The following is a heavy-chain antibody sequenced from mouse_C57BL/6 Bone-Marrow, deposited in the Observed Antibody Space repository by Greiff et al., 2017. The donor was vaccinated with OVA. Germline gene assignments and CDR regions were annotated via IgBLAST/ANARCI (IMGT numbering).Heavy chain of an antibody. D-gene: IGHD1-1*01. CDR2: ISDGGSYT. CDR1: GFTFSSYA. CDR3: ARDRARTTVVARYFEV. V-gene: IGHV5-4*01. J-gene: IGHJ1*03. Sequence: EVKLVESGGGLVKPGGSLKLSCAASGFTFSSYAMSWVRQTPEKRLEWVATISDGGSYTYYPDNVKGRFTISRDNAKNNLYLQMSHLKSEDTAMYYCARDRARTTVVARYFEVWGTGTTVTVSS.